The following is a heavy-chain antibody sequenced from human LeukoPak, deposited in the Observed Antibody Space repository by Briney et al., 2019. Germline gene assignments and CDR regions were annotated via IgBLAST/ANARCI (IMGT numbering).Heavy chain of an antibody. Sequence: GGSLRPSCAASGFTFSSYAMSWVRQAPGKGLVWVSRISTDGSSTTYADSVRGRFTISRDNPKNTLYLQMDSLRAEDTAVYYCARPSSGWYGSWGQGTLVTVSS. CDR2: ISTDGSST. CDR3: ARPSSGWYGS. D-gene: IGHD6-19*01. CDR1: GFTFSSYA. J-gene: IGHJ4*02. V-gene: IGHV3-74*01.